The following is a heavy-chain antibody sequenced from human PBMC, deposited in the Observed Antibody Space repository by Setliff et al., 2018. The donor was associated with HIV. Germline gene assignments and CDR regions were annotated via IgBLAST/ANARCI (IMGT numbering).Heavy chain of an antibody. V-gene: IGHV4-61*02. J-gene: IGHJ4*02. Sequence: SETLSLTCTVSGGSISSGIYYWSWVRQPAGKGLEWIGRIYTSGSTNYNPSLKSRVTISVDTSKNQFSLKLSSVTAADTAVYYCARGEYYFDYWGQGTLVTVSS. CDR3: ARGEYYFDY. CDR2: IYTSGST. CDR1: GGSISSGIYY.